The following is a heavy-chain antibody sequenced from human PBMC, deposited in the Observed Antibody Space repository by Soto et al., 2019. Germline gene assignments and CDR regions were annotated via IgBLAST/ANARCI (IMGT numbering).Heavy chain of an antibody. Sequence: LSLTCTVSGGSISSGGYYWSWIRQHPGKGLEWIGYIYYSGSTYYNPSLKSRVTISVDTSKNQFSLKLSSVTAADTAVYYCARASDILTGPLDYWGQGTLVTVYS. CDR3: ARASDILTGPLDY. V-gene: IGHV4-31*03. J-gene: IGHJ4*02. D-gene: IGHD3-9*01. CDR1: GGSISSGGYY. CDR2: IYYSGST.